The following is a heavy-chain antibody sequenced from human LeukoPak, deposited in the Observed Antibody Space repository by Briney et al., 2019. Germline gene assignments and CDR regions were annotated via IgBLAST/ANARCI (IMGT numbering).Heavy chain of an antibody. V-gene: IGHV4-61*02. CDR2: IYRSGST. J-gene: IGHJ4*02. Sequence: SETLSLTCTVSGGSISSGSHYWSWIRQPAGKGLEWIGRIYRSGSTNYTPSLDSRVTISVDTSRNQFSLKLSSVTAADTAVYYCARDGRLEGCGGDCYPDYWGQGTLVTVSS. CDR1: GGSISSGSHY. D-gene: IGHD2-21*01. CDR3: ARDGRLEGCGGDCYPDY.